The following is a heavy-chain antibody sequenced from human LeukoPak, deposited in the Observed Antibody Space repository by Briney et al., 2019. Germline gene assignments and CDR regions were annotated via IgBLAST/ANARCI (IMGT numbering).Heavy chain of an antibody. CDR3: AKLIRVSPPPDAFDF. D-gene: IGHD6-13*01. CDR1: GFTFSSYW. CDR2: ISGSGGST. Sequence: PGGSLRLSCAASGFTFSSYWMSWVRQAPGKGLEWVSAISGSGGSTYYADSVKGRFTISRDNSKNTLYLQMNSLRAEDTAVYYCAKLIRVSPPPDAFDFWGQGTMVTVSS. J-gene: IGHJ3*01. V-gene: IGHV3-23*01.